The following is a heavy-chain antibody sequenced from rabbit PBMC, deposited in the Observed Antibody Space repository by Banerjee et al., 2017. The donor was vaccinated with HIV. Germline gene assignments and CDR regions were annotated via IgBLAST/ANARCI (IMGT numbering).Heavy chain of an antibody. CDR3: ARDWADSSTYFNL. D-gene: IGHD8-1*01. CDR1: GFSFSSYW. J-gene: IGHJ4*01. CDR2: IVAGSSGST. V-gene: IGHV1S45*01. Sequence: QEQLEESGGDLVKPEGSLTLTCTASGFSFSSYWMWWVRQAPGKGLEWIACIVAGSSGSTYYANWAKGRFTISKASSTTVTLQMASLTAADTATYFCARDWADSSTYFNLWGQGTLVTVS.